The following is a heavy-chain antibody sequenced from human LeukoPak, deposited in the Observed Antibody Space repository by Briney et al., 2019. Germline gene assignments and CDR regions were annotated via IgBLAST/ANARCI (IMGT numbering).Heavy chain of an antibody. CDR3: ARSAVFGVVIIPFDP. CDR1: GGSFSGYY. V-gene: IGHV4-34*01. Sequence: SETLSLTCAVYGGSFSGYYWSWIRQPPGKGLEWIGEINHSGSTNYNPSLKSRVTISVDTSKNQSSLKLSSVTAADTAVYYCARSAVFGVVIIPFDPWGQGTLVTVSS. CDR2: INHSGST. J-gene: IGHJ5*02. D-gene: IGHD3-3*01.